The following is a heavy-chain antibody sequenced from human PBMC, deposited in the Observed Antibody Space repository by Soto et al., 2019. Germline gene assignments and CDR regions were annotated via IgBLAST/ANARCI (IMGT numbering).Heavy chain of an antibody. D-gene: IGHD5-12*01. CDR3: ARGRYSGYEGDFDY. V-gene: IGHV4-30-4*01. CDR2: ISYSGST. J-gene: IGHJ4*02. Sequence: PSETLSLTCTVSGGSISSGNYYWSWIRQPPGKGLEWIGFISYSGSTYYNPSLKSRVTISVDTSKNQFSLKLSSVTAADTAVYYCARGRYSGYEGDFDYWGQGTLVTVSS. CDR1: GGSISSGNYY.